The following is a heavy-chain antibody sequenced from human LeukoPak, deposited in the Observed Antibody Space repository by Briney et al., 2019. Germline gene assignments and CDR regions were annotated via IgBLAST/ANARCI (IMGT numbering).Heavy chain of an antibody. V-gene: IGHV3-48*01. D-gene: IGHD4-17*01. J-gene: IGHJ4*02. CDR3: ARDLLNDYGDYYFDY. Sequence: GSLRLSCAASGFTVSSNYMSWVRQAPGKGLEWVSYISSSSSTIYYADSVKGRFTISRDNAKNSLYLQMNSLRAEDTAVYYCARDLLNDYGDYYFDYWGQGTLVTVSS. CDR2: ISSSSSTI. CDR1: GFTVSSNY.